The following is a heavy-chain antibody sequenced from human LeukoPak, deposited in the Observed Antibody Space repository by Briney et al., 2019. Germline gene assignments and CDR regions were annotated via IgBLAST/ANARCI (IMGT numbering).Heavy chain of an antibody. CDR2: IYSDGST. D-gene: IGHD6-19*01. V-gene: IGHV3-66*01. J-gene: IGHJ4*02. CDR3: ARLTVSGQLDY. CDR1: GFTVSSNY. Sequence: PGGSLRLSCAASGFTVSSNYMNWVPRAPGKGLEWVSVIYSDGSTYYADSVKGRFTISRDNSKNTLYLQMNSLRVEDTAMYYCARLTVSGQLDYWGQGTLVTVSS.